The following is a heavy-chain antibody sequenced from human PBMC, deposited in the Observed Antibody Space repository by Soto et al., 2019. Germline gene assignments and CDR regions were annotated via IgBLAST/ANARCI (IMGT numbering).Heavy chain of an antibody. Sequence: QVQLQESGPGLVEPSQTLSLNCTVSGGSISSGGYYWSWIRQHPGKGLEWIGNIFHSGRTYYNPSLKSRLTMYVDASKNHFSLRLNSATAADTAVYYCARVQSLFGVVSNWFDPWGLGTLVTVSS. CDR2: IFHSGRT. D-gene: IGHD3-3*01. V-gene: IGHV4-31*03. CDR3: ARVQSLFGVVSNWFDP. CDR1: GGSISSGGYY. J-gene: IGHJ5*02.